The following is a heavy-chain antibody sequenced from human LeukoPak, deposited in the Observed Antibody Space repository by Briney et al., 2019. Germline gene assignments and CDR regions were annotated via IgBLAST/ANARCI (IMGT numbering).Heavy chain of an antibody. V-gene: IGHV1-69*05. CDR1: GGTFSSYA. D-gene: IGHD5-24*01. CDR2: IIPIFGTA. Sequence: WASVKVSCKASGGTFSSYAISWVRQAPGQGLEWMGGIIPIFGTANYAQKFQGRVTITTDESTSTAYMELSSLRSEDTAVYYCAAVEMATIELFGYWGQGTLVTVSS. CDR3: AAVEMATIELFGY. J-gene: IGHJ4*02.